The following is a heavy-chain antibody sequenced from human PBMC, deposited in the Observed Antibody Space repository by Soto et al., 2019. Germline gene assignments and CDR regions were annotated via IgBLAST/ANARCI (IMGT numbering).Heavy chain of an antibody. D-gene: IGHD2-15*01. CDR1: GFTFSDHY. J-gene: IGHJ4*02. CDR3: ARVASAGNYLDS. V-gene: IGHV3-72*01. Sequence: EVQLVESGGGLVQPGGSLRLSCAASGFTFSDHYMDWVRQAPGKGLEWVGRIRNKANSYTTEYAASVKGRFTISRDDSKNSLYLQMNSLKTEDTAVYYCARVASAGNYLDSWGRGTLVTVSS. CDR2: IRNKANSYTT.